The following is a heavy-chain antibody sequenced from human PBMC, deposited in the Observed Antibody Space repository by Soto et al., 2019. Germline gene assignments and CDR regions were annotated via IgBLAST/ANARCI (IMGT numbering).Heavy chain of an antibody. J-gene: IGHJ4*02. CDR1: GFTFSSHP. CDR3: AKGAAALFDH. CDR2: ISAEGGLA. Sequence: GGSLRLSCAASGFTFSSHPMSWVRQAPGKGLEWVSGISAEGGLAYYTDSVKGRFTISRDNSKKTLFLQMNNLRVEDTAFYYCAKGAAALFDHWGPGTLVTVSS. V-gene: IGHV3-23*01.